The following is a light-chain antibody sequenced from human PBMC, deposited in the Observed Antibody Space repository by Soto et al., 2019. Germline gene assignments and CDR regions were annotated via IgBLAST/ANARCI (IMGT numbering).Light chain of an antibody. Sequence: EIVLTQSPATLSLSPGERATLSCRASQSVSSNLAWYQQKPRQAPRLLIYDASNRATGIPVRFSGSGSGTDFTLTISSLEPEDFAVYYCQQSRDWPLTFGGGTKVEIK. CDR1: QSVSSN. V-gene: IGKV3-11*01. CDR2: DAS. J-gene: IGKJ4*01. CDR3: QQSRDWPLT.